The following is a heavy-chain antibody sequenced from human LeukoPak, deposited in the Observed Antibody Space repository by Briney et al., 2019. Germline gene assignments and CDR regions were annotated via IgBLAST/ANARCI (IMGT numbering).Heavy chain of an antibody. Sequence: GGSLRLSCAASGFTFSDYYMSWTRQSPGKGLEWLSHIGGSGGDKNYADSVKGRFTISRDNAENSLYLQMNSLRIEDTAIYYCATDIRAVGDSRYFDYWGQGALVTVSS. CDR2: IGGSGGDK. V-gene: IGHV3-11*01. CDR3: ATDIRAVGDSRYFDY. J-gene: IGHJ4*02. D-gene: IGHD3-16*01. CDR1: GFTFSDYY.